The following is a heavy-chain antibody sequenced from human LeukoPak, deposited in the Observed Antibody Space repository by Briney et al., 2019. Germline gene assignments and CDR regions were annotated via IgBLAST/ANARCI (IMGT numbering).Heavy chain of an antibody. J-gene: IGHJ4*02. V-gene: IGHV3-23*01. CDR1: GFTFSSYA. Sequence: GGSLRLSCAASGFTFSSYAMSWVRQAPGKGLEWVSAISGSGGSTYYADSVKGRFTISRDNSKNTLYLQMNSLRAEDTAVYYATYGSGSYGSMVIAYFDYWGQGTLVTVSS. CDR3: TYGSGSYGSMVIAYFDY. D-gene: IGHD3-10*01. CDR2: ISGSGGST.